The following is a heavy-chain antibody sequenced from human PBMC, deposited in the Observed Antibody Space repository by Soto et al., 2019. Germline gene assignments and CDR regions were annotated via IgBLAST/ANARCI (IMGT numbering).Heavy chain of an antibody. Sequence: GGSLRLSCAASGFTFSSYWMNWVRQAPGKGLEWVANIKQDGSEKYYVDSVKGRFTISRDNAKNSLYLQMNYLRAEDTAVYYCARGYCSSSSCYKSPDYWGQGTLVTVSS. CDR2: IKQDGSEK. D-gene: IGHD2-2*02. J-gene: IGHJ4*02. CDR1: GFTFSSYW. V-gene: IGHV3-7*03. CDR3: ARGYCSSSSCYKSPDY.